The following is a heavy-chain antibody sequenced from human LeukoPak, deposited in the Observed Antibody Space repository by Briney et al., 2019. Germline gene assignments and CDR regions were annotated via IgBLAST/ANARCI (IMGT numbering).Heavy chain of an antibody. CDR3: TTLSIAARPIDY. CDR1: GFTFSNAW. Sequence: KPGGALRLSCAASGFTFSNAWMSWVRQAPGKGLEWVGRIKSKTDGGTTDYAAPVKGRFTISRDDSKKTLYLHMNSLKTEATAVYYCTTLSIAARPIDYWGQGTLVTVSS. V-gene: IGHV3-15*01. D-gene: IGHD6-6*01. J-gene: IGHJ4*02. CDR2: IKSKTDGGTT.